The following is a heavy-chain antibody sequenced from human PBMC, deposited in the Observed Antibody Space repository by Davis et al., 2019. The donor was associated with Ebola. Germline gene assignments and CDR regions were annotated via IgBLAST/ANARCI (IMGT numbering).Heavy chain of an antibody. CDR3: AREVGRAMFDP. CDR1: GGSISSYY. V-gene: IGHV3-11*06. D-gene: IGHD1-26*01. CDR2: ISSGSTYI. J-gene: IGHJ5*02. Sequence: GGSLRLSCTVSGGSISSYYWSWIRQPPGKGLEWVSSISSGSTYIHYADSLEGRFTISRDNAKNSLYLQMNRLTAEDTAVYYCAREVGRAMFDPWGQGTLVTVSS.